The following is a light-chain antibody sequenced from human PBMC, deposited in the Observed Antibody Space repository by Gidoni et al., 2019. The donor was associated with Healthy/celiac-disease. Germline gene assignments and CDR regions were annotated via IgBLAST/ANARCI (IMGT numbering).Light chain of an antibody. CDR2: AAS. V-gene: IGKV1-39*01. CDR1: QSISSY. Sequence: DIQMTQSPSSLSASVGDRVTITCRASQSISSYLNWYQQKPGKAPKLLIYAASSLQRGVPSRFSGSGSGTDFTLTISSLQPEDFATYYCQQSYSTPFTFGGGTEVEIK. CDR3: QQSYSTPFT. J-gene: IGKJ4*01.